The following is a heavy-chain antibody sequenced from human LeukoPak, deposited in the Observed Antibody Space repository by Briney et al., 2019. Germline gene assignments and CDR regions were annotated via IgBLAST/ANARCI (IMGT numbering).Heavy chain of an antibody. CDR1: GATFSSYA. J-gene: IGHJ4*02. CDR2: IIPIFGTA. D-gene: IGHD4-17*01. Sequence: SVKLSCNASGATFSSYAISWVRQAPGQGLELMGRIIPIFGTANYAQKFQGRVTITTEESTSTAYMELSSLRSEDKAVYYCWSKRPQGLWSYGDYGLFDYWGQGTLVTVSS. V-gene: IGHV1-69*05. CDR3: WSKRPQGLWSYGDYGLFDY.